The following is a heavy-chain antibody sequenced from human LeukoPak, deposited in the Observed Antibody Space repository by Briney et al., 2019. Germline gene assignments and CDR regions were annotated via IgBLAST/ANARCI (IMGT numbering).Heavy chain of an antibody. CDR3: AKGYYDTSGYLDY. J-gene: IGHJ4*02. Sequence: GGSLRLSCAASGFTFSTYDMRWVRQAPGKGLEWAGVIKYDGSKKYYAYSEKGRFTIQRDNPKGTLYLQITSLRVEDTAGYYCAKGYYDTSGYLDYWGQRILVTVSS. D-gene: IGHD3-22*01. CDR1: GFTFSTYD. CDR2: IKYDGSKK. V-gene: IGHV3-30*18.